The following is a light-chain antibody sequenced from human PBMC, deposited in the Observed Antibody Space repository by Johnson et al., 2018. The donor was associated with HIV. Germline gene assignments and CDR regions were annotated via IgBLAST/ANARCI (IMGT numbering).Light chain of an antibody. CDR2: DTI. Sequence: QSVLTQPPSVSAAPGQKVTISCSGSSSNIGSHYVSWYQQVPGTAPRLVIYDTIKRHSGIPDRFSGSKSGTSATLGITGLQTGAAADYYCGTWDSSLRSVFFGSGTKVTVL. J-gene: IGLJ1*01. V-gene: IGLV1-51*01. CDR3: GTWDSSLRSVF. CDR1: SSNIGSHY.